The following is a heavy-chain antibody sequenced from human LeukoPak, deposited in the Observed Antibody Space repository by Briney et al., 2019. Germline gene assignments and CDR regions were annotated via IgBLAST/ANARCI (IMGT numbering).Heavy chain of an antibody. Sequence: ASVKVSCKASGGTFSSYTISWVRQAPGQGLEWMGRIIPILGIANYAQKFQGRVTITADKSTSTDYMELSSLRSEDTAVYYCARAPLYCSGGSCYGHYFDYWGQGTLVTVSS. D-gene: IGHD2-15*01. CDR1: GGTFSSYT. CDR2: IIPILGIA. V-gene: IGHV1-69*02. J-gene: IGHJ4*02. CDR3: ARAPLYCSGGSCYGHYFDY.